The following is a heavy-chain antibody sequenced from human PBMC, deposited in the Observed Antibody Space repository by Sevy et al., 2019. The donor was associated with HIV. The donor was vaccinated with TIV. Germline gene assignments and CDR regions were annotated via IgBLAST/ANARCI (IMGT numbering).Heavy chain of an antibody. CDR1: GFTFAKCS. V-gene: IGHV3-23*01. D-gene: IGHD2-8*01. CDR2: FSFGCGRI. J-gene: IGHJ4*02. CDR3: AREGCTQPHDY. Sequence: GESLKISCAASGFTFAKCSMSWVRQAPWKGLEWVSTFSFGCGRINYADSVKGRFTISRDDSKNTLFLQMNSLRAEDTATYFCAREGCTQPHDYWGQGTLVTVSS.